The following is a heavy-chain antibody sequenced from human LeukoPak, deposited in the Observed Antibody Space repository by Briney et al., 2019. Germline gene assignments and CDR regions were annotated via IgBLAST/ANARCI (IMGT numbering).Heavy chain of an antibody. J-gene: IGHJ4*02. CDR2: IKQDGSEK. V-gene: IGHV3-7*01. CDR3: AREEGYSGYEADYFDY. Sequence: GESLRLSCAASGFTFSSYWMSWARQAPGKGLEWVANIKQDGSEKYYVDSVKGRFTISRDNAKNSLYLQMNSLRAEDTAVYYCAREEGYSGYEADYFDYWGQGTLVTVSS. D-gene: IGHD5-12*01. CDR1: GFTFSSYW.